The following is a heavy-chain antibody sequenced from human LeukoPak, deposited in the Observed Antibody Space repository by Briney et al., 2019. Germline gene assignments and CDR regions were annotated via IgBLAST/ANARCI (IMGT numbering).Heavy chain of an antibody. D-gene: IGHD3-16*01. Sequence: GGSLRLSCAASEFSVGSNYMTWVRQAPGKGLEWVSLIYSGGSTYYADSVRGRFTISRDNSKNTLYLQMNSLRAEDTAVYYCARGTGGIYAVLTPEAFDIWGQGTMVTVSS. CDR2: IYSGGST. V-gene: IGHV3-66*01. CDR3: ARGTGGIYAVLTPEAFDI. CDR1: EFSVGSNY. J-gene: IGHJ3*02.